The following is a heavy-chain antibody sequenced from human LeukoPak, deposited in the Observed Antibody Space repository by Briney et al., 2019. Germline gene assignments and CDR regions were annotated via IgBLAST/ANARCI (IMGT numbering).Heavy chain of an antibody. CDR1: GFTFSSYS. V-gene: IGHV3-21*01. D-gene: IGHD2-8*01. J-gene: IGHJ6*03. CDR3: ARVGDIVLMYYYYMDV. CDR2: ISSSSSYI. Sequence: GGSLRLSCAASGFTFSSYSMNWVRQAPGKGLEWVSSISSSSSYIYYADSVKGRFIISRDNAKNSLYLQMNSQRAEDTAVYYCARVGDIVLMYYYYMDVWGKGTTVTVSS.